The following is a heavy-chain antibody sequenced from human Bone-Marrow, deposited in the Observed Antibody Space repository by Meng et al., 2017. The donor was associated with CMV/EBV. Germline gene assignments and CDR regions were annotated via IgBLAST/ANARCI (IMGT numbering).Heavy chain of an antibody. Sequence: SETLSLTCIVSGGSMSDYYWSWIRQPPGKGLEWIGNIYSSGSTKYDPSLKSRVTISVDTSKNQFSLKLSSVTAADTAVYYCARDIDPYSSSWAFDYWGQGTLVTVSS. J-gene: IGHJ4*02. CDR3: ARDIDPYSSSWAFDY. D-gene: IGHD6-13*01. CDR2: IYSSGST. V-gene: IGHV4-59*01. CDR1: GGSMSDYY.